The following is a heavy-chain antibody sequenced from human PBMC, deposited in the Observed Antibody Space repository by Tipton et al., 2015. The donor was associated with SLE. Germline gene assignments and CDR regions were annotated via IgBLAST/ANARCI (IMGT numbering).Heavy chain of an antibody. CDR3: ARFGGNSDY. Sequence: LRLSCAASGFTFSDSYMSWIRQSPGKGLEWIGEINFSGSTYYTPSLKSRVTISVDTSKNQFSLRLRSVTAADTAVYYCARFGGNSDYWGQGTLVTVSS. J-gene: IGHJ4*02. V-gene: IGHV4-34*01. D-gene: IGHD4-23*01. CDR2: INFSGST. CDR1: GFTFSDSY.